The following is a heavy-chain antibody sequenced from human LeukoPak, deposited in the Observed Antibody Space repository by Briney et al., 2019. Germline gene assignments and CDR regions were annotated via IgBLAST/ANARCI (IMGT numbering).Heavy chain of an antibody. J-gene: IGHJ3*02. Sequence: GGSLRLSCAASGFTVSSNYMSWVRQAPGKGLEWVSVIYSGGSTYYADSVKGRFTISRDNSKNTLYLQMNSLRAEDTAVYYCARDSFNSGQALGIEGSGWYSAFDIWGQGTMVTVSS. V-gene: IGHV3-53*01. D-gene: IGHD6-19*01. CDR1: GFTVSSNY. CDR2: IYSGGST. CDR3: ARDSFNSGQALGIEGSGWYSAFDI.